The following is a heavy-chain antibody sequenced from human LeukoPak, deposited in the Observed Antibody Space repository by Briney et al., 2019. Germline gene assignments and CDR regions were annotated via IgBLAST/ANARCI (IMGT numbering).Heavy chain of an antibody. CDR2: INSDESSP. V-gene: IGHV3-74*01. D-gene: IGHD5-12*01. J-gene: IGHJ4*02. Sequence: GGSLRLSCAASGFTFSVYWMHWGRQAPGKGLVWVSRINSDESSPSYADSVKGRFTISRDNAKNTLYLHMNSLRAEDTAVYYCARSKYSGYGDYWGQGTLVTVSS. CDR3: ARSKYSGYGDY. CDR1: GFTFSVYW.